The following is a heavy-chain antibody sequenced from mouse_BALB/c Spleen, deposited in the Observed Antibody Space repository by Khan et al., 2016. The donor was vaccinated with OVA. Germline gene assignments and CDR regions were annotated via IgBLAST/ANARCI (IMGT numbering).Heavy chain of an antibody. J-gene: IGHJ3*01. CDR3: ARNDYYDYDPFPY. V-gene: IGHV3-2*02. CDR1: GYSITSEYT. Sequence: EVQLVETGPGLVKPSQSLSLTCTVTGYSITSEYTWNWIRQFPGNKLEWMGFISYSGNTRYNPSLKSRISITRDTSKNQFFLQLNSVTSKDTATDYSARNDYYDYDPFPYWGQGTLVTVSA. CDR2: ISYSGNT. D-gene: IGHD2-4*01.